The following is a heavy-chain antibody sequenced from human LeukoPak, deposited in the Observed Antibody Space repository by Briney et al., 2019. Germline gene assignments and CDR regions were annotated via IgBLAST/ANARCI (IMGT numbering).Heavy chain of an antibody. CDR1: GGSFSGYY. CDR2: INHSGST. J-gene: IGHJ4*02. Sequence: SETLSLTCAVYGGSFSGYYWSWIRQPPGKGLQWIGEINHSGSTNYNPSLKSRVTISVDTSKNQFSLKLSSVTAADTAVYYCARGRYNWXYWGQGTLVTVSS. V-gene: IGHV4-34*01. CDR3: ARGRYNWXY. D-gene: IGHD1-20*01.